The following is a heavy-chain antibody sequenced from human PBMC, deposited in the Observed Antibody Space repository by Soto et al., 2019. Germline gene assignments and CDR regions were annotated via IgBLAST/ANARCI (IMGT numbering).Heavy chain of an antibody. Sequence: PSETLSLTCGVSGGSISSRNWWSWVRQPPGKGLEWIGEIFQGGTTHYNPSLKSRVTLSVDKSKNQLSLELSSVTAADTAVYYCASNSGHVQDSWGQGTLVTVS. CDR2: IFQGGTT. CDR1: GGSISSRNW. CDR3: ASNSGHVQDS. J-gene: IGHJ5*01. D-gene: IGHD5-12*01. V-gene: IGHV4-4*02.